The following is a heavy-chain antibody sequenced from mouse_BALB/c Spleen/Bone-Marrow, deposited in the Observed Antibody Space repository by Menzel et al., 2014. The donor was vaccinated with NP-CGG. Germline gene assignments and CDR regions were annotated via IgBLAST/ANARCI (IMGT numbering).Heavy chain of an antibody. CDR3: ARSSGLYDYWYFDV. J-gene: IGHJ1*01. CDR1: GYTFTSYW. CDR2: IDPSDNYI. Sequence: VKLQESGAELVKPGASVKLSCKASGYTFTSYWMNWAKQRPGQGLEWIGEIDPSDNYINYNQKVKGKGTLTVDKSSSTAYMQLSSLTSEDSAVYYCARSSGLYDYWYFDVWGAGTTVTVSS. D-gene: IGHD2-3*01. V-gene: IGHV1-69*02.